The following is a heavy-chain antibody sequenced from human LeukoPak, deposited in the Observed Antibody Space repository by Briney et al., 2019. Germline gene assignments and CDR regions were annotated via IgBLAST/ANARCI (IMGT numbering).Heavy chain of an antibody. V-gene: IGHV3-21*01. CDR3: ARADCSSSTCYLRRSWFDP. CDR2: ISPKSDFI. CDR1: GFSFNYYD. J-gene: IGHJ5*02. Sequence: GGSLRLSCAGSGFSFNYYDMNWVRQAPGKGLEWVSSISPKSDFIYYSDSVRGRFTISRDNAENSLYLQVNSLRAEDTAVYYCARADCSSSTCYLRRSWFDPWGQGALVTVSS. D-gene: IGHD2-2*01.